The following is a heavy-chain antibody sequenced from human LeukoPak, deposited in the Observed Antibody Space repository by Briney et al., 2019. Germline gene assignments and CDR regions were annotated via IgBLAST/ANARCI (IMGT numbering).Heavy chain of an antibody. CDR1: GYTFTSYA. Sequence: GASVKVSCKASGYTFTSYAMHWVRQSPGQRLEWMGWINAGNGNTKYSQKFQGRVTITRDTSASTAYMELSSLRSEDTAVYYCARLDTRLLRYFDRWGQGTLVTVSS. D-gene: IGHD3-9*01. V-gene: IGHV1-3*01. J-gene: IGHJ4*02. CDR2: INAGNGNT. CDR3: ARLDTRLLRYFDR.